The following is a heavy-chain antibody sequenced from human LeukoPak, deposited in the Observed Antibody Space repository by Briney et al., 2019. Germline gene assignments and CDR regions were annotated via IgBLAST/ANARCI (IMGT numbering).Heavy chain of an antibody. Sequence: ASVKVSCKASGYTFTGYYMHWVRQAPGQGLEWMGWINPNSGGTNYAQKFQGRVTMTRDTSISTAYMELSSLRSEDTAVYYCARDLAWGYVEQQLGWLDPWGQGALVTVSS. CDR2: INPNSGGT. D-gene: IGHD6-13*01. V-gene: IGHV1-2*02. J-gene: IGHJ5*02. CDR1: GYTFTGYY. CDR3: ARDLAWGYVEQQLGWLDP.